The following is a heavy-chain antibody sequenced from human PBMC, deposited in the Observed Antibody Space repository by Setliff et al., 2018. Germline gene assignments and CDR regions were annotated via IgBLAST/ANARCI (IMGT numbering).Heavy chain of an antibody. V-gene: IGHV4-61*02. CDR1: GDSIASGNYH. CDR2: IDTRGT. Sequence: SETLSLTCTVSGDSIASGNYHWSWIRQPAGKGLEWLGRIDTRGTNYNPSLNGRLTISMDTSQNQFSLELRSVTAADTAVYYCVTYYAGRGGPGNWGQGTLVTVSS. CDR3: VTYYAGRGGPGN. J-gene: IGHJ4*02. D-gene: IGHD2-21*01.